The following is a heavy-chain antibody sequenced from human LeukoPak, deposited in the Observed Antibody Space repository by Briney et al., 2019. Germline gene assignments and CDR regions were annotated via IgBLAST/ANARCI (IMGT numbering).Heavy chain of an antibody. J-gene: IGHJ5*01. D-gene: IGHD6-6*01. Sequence: EASVTVSCKASGYTFTGYYMNWVRQAPGKGLEWMGCINPNSCGINNVYTVQGRVTMTRDTSISTAYMELSRLRSHDTAVYCCARARRVAARTEGNWFYSWGQGTVASVCS. V-gene: IGHV1-2*02. CDR3: ARARRVAARTEGNWFYS. CDR2: INPNSCGI. CDR1: GYTFTGYY.